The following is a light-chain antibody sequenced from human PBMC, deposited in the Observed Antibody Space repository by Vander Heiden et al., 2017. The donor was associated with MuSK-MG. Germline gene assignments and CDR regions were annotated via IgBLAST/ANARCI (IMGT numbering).Light chain of an antibody. Sequence: DIVMTQSPDSMAVSLGERATINCKSSPSVLYSSNNKNCLAWYQQKPGQPPKLLISWTSTRESGVPDRFSGSGSGTDFSLTISSLQAEDVAVYYCHQDDPPPLAFGQWTKVEVK. CDR3: HQDDPPPLA. J-gene: IGKJ1*01. V-gene: IGKV4-1*01. CDR2: WTS. CDR1: PSVLYSSNNKNC.